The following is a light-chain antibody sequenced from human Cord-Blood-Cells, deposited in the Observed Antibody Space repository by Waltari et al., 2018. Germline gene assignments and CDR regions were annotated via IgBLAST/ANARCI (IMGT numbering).Light chain of an antibody. J-gene: IGLJ3*02. Sequence: QSALTQPASVSGSPGQSITISCTGTSSDVGSYNLVSWYQQHPGKAPKLMIYEGSKRPAGVSNRFSGSKPRNTASLTISGLQAEDEADYYCCSYAGSSTFDWVFGGGTKLTVL. CDR1: SSDVGSYNL. V-gene: IGLV2-23*03. CDR3: CSYAGSSTFDWV. CDR2: EGS.